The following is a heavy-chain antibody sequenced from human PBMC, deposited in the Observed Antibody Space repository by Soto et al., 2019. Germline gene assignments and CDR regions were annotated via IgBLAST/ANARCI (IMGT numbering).Heavy chain of an antibody. Sequence: ASVKVSCKTSGYTFTDHYINWVRQAPGQGPEYMGWIHPNSGDTKYTQRFQGRVTMTRDTSISTAYMELRRLTSDDTAVYYCARDLSTQSWKCFDPWGQGTLVTVSS. J-gene: IGHJ5*02. CDR1: GYTFTDHY. V-gene: IGHV1-2*02. CDR3: ARDLSTQSWKCFDP. CDR2: IHPNSGDT. D-gene: IGHD1-1*01.